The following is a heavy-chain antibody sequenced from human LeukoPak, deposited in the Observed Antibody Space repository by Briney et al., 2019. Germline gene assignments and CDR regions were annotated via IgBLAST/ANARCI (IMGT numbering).Heavy chain of an antibody. J-gene: IGHJ5*02. CDR3: ARGRAFGVAT. V-gene: IGHV4-34*01. CDR2: INHSGST. CDR1: GGSFSGYY. D-gene: IGHD3-3*01. Sequence: PSETLSLTCAVYGGSFSGYYWSWIRQPPGKGLEWIGEINHSGSTNYNPSLKSRVTISVDTSKNQFSLKLSSVTAADTAVYYCARGRAFGVATWGQGTLVTVSS.